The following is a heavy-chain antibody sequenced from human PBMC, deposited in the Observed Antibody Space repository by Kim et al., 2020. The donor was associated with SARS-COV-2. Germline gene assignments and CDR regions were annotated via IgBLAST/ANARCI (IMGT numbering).Heavy chain of an antibody. CDR2: ISAYNGHT. J-gene: IGHJ4*02. CDR3: ARVIVGTTISIDY. CDR1: GYTFTTYG. Sequence: ASVKVSCKASGYTFTTYGISWVRQAPGQGLEWMGWISAYNGHTNYAQKLRGRVTMTTDTSTSTAYMELRSLRSDDTAVYYCARVIVGTTISIDYWGQGTLVTVSS. D-gene: IGHD1-26*01. V-gene: IGHV1-18*01.